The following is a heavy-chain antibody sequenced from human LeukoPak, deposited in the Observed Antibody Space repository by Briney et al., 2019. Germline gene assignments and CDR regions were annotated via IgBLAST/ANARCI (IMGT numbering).Heavy chain of an antibody. J-gene: IGHJ4*02. Sequence: SVKVSCKASGGTFSSYAISWVRQAPGQGLEWMGGIIPIFGTANYAQKFQGRVTITADESTSTAYMELSSLRSEDTAVYYCARIHRYCSGGACYVLDNWGQGTLVAVSS. V-gene: IGHV1-69*13. CDR1: GGTFSSYA. CDR2: IIPIFGTA. D-gene: IGHD2-15*01. CDR3: ARIHRYCSGGACYVLDN.